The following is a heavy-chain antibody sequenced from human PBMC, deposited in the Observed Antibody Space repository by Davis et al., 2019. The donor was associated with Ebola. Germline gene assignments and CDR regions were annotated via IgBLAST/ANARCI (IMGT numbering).Heavy chain of an antibody. V-gene: IGHV3-23*01. CDR1: GFIFSSYV. CDR2: ISGSGGST. Sequence: GESLKISCAASGFIFSSYVMSWVRQAPGKGLEWVSAISGSGGSTYYEDSVKGRFTISRDNSKNTLYLQMHSLRVEDTAIYYCAKGNYDSSGYWGYWFDPWGQGTQVTVSS. D-gene: IGHD3-22*01. J-gene: IGHJ5*02. CDR3: AKGNYDSSGYWGYWFDP.